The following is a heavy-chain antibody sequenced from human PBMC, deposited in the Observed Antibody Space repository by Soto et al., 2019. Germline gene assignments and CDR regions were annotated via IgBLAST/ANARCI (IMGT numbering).Heavy chain of an antibody. V-gene: IGHV3-48*02. CDR2: ITASTGVT. Sequence: EVQLVETGGGLAQPGGSLRLSCAASGFSFNRYNMNWVRQAPGKGLEWVSYITASTGVTYYADSVEGLFTVTRDNAKSSLYLQMNSLRDEDTATYYCVSAFNGNIFGYGFWGQGTLVTVSS. D-gene: IGHD3-3*02. CDR1: GFSFNRYN. CDR3: VSAFNGNIFGYGF. J-gene: IGHJ4*02.